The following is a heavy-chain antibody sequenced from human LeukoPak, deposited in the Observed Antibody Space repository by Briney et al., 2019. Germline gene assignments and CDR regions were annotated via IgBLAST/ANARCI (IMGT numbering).Heavy chain of an antibody. CDR3: ARDVRYCSGGSCSS. Sequence: GASLRLSCAASGFTASSNYMSWVRQAPGKGLEWVSVIYNSGGTYYADSVKGRFTISRDNSKNTLYLQMNSLRAEDTAVYYCARDVRYCSGGSCSSWGPGTLVTVSS. D-gene: IGHD2-15*01. J-gene: IGHJ4*02. CDR1: GFTASSNY. CDR2: IYNSGGT. V-gene: IGHV3-53*01.